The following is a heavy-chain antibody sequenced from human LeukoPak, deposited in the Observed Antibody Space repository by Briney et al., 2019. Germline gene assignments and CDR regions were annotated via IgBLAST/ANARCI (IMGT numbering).Heavy chain of an antibody. V-gene: IGHV3-48*02. D-gene: IGHD1-1*01. CDR3: ARKATDFDD. CDR1: GFSFSSYS. CDR2: ISSTSNTI. Sequence: GGSLRLSCAASGFSFSSYSMNWVRQAPGKGLEWVPYISSTSNTIYYADSVKGRFTISRDNTENSLYLQMNSLRDEDTAVYYCARKATDFDDWGQGTLVTVSS. J-gene: IGHJ4*02.